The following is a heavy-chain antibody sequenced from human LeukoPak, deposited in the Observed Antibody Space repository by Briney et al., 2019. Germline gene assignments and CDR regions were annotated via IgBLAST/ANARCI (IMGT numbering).Heavy chain of an antibody. D-gene: IGHD6-19*01. V-gene: IGHV4-34*01. CDR2: INHSGST. CDR3: ASRRRGVAGIDY. Sequence: SETLSLTCAVYGGSFSGYYWSWIRQPPGKGLEWIGEINHSGSTNYNPSLKSRVTISVDTSKKQFSLKLSSVTAADTAVYYCASRRRGVAGIDYWGQGTLVTVSS. J-gene: IGHJ4*02. CDR1: GGSFSGYY.